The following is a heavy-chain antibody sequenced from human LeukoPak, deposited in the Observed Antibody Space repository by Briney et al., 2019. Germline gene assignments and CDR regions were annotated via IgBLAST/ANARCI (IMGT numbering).Heavy chain of an antibody. CDR2: MNPNSGNT. D-gene: IGHD3-10*01. Sequence: GASVKVSCKASGYTFTSYDINWVRQATGQGLEWMGWMNPNSGNTGYAQKFQGRVTMTRNTSISTAYMELSSLRSEDTAVYYCARGTALYYYGAVPYTGWGQGTLVTVSS. J-gene: IGHJ4*02. V-gene: IGHV1-8*01. CDR1: GYTFTSYD. CDR3: ARGTALYYYGAVPYTG.